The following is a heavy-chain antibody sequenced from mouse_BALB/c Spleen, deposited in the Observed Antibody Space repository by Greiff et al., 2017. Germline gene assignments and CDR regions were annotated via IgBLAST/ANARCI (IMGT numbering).Heavy chain of an antibody. D-gene: IGHD2-1*01. Sequence: EVQLVESGGDLVKPGGSLKLSCAASGFTFSSYGMSWVRQTPDKRLEWVATISSGGSYTYYPDSVKGRFTISRDNAKNTLYLQMSSLKSEDTAMYYCARQGGNGNFDYWGQGTTLTVSS. CDR3: ARQGGNGNFDY. CDR1: GFTFSSYG. CDR2: ISSGGSYT. J-gene: IGHJ2*01. V-gene: IGHV5-6*01.